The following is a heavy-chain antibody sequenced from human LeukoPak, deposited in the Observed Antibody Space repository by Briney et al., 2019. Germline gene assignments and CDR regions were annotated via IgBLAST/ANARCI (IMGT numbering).Heavy chain of an antibody. CDR1: GGTFSSYA. CDR3: ARKRPEGYYDSNGHGNWFDP. D-gene: IGHD3-22*01. CDR2: IIPIFGTA. Sequence: SVKVSCKASGGTFSSYAISWVRQAPGQGLEWMGGIIPIFGTANYAQKFQGRVTITADESTSTAYMELSSLRSEDTAVYYCARKRPEGYYDSNGHGNWFDPWGQGTLVTVSS. J-gene: IGHJ5*02. V-gene: IGHV1-69*01.